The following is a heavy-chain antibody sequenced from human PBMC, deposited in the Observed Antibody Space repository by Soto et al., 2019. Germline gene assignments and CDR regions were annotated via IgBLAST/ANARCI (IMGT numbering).Heavy chain of an antibody. CDR2: IIPIFGTA. CDR3: ARFPGIAAASRANWSDP. V-gene: IGHV1-69*13. CDR1: GGTFSSYA. D-gene: IGHD6-13*01. Sequence: SVKVSCKASGGTFSSYAISWVRQAPGQGLEWMGGIIPIFGTANYAQKFQGRVTITADESTSTAYMELSSLRSEDTAVYYCARFPGIAAASRANWSDPWGQGTLVTVSS. J-gene: IGHJ5*02.